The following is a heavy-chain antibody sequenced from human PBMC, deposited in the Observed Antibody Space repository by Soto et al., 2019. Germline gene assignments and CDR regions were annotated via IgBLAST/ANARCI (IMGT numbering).Heavy chain of an antibody. CDR1: GGSISSAGYY. CDR2: IYYSGSA. CDR3: AGDYGGLNWYFDL. V-gene: IGHV4-30-4*01. D-gene: IGHD4-17*01. J-gene: IGHJ2*01. Sequence: QVQLQESGPGLVKPSQTLSLTCTVSGGSISSAGYYWSWIRQPPGKGLEWIGYIYYSGSAYYHPSIKRRVTISVDTSKNQFSLRRNSVTAADTAVYYCAGDYGGLNWYFDLWGRGSLGTVSS.